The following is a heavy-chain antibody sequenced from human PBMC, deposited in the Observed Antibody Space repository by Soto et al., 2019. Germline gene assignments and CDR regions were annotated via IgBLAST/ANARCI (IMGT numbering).Heavy chain of an antibody. Sequence: ASVKVSCKASGGTFSSYAISWVRQAPGQGLEWMGGIIPIFGTANYAQKFQGRVTITADESTSTAYMELSSLRSEDTAVYYCAGDGIAAVDSYYYYGMDVWGQGTTVTVSS. D-gene: IGHD6-13*01. CDR1: GGTFSSYA. CDR2: IIPIFGTA. J-gene: IGHJ6*02. CDR3: AGDGIAAVDSYYYYGMDV. V-gene: IGHV1-69*13.